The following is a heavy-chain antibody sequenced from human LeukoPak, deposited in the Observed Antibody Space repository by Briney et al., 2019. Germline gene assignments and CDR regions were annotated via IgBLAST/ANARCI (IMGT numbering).Heavy chain of an antibody. J-gene: IGHJ4*02. Sequence: GGSLRLSCVASGFTFSSYSMNWVRQAPGKGLEWVSSISSSSSYIYYADSVKGRFTISRDNAKNSLYLQMNSLRAEDTAVYYCARTGEWLENFDYWGQGTLVTVSS. CDR3: ARTGEWLENFDY. CDR2: ISSSSSYI. V-gene: IGHV3-21*01. CDR1: GFTFSSYS. D-gene: IGHD6-19*01.